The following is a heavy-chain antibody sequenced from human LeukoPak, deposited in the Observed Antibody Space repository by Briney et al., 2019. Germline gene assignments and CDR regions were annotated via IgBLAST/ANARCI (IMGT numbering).Heavy chain of an antibody. CDR1: GGSISSSNW. D-gene: IGHD3-10*01. J-gene: IGHJ4*02. CDR3: AMGGSSKGYYGSGLGY. CDR2: IYHSGST. Sequence: NPSETLSLTCAVSGGSISSSNWWSWVRQPPGKGLEWIGEIYHSGSTNYNPSLKSRVTISVDKSKNQFSLKLSSVTAADTAVYYCAMGGSSKGYYGSGLGYWGQGTLVTVSS. V-gene: IGHV4-4*02.